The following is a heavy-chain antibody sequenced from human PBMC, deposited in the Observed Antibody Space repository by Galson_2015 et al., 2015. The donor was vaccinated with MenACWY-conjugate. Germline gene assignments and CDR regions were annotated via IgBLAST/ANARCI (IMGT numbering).Heavy chain of an antibody. CDR3: VRDHGDVVAAVPGDYFAY. CDR1: GFTFSRYW. CDR2: INRVGTST. Sequence: SLRLSCAVSGFTFSRYWMHWVRQIPGKGLMWVSRINRVGTSTTYAASVKGRFTISRDNAKKTLDLQMNSLRAEDTAMYYCVRDHGDVVAAVPGDYFAYWGRGTLVTVSS. D-gene: IGHD2-15*01. J-gene: IGHJ4*02. V-gene: IGHV3-74*01.